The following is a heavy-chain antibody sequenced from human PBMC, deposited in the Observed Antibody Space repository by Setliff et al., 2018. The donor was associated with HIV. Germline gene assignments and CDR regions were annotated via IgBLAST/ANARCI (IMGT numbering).Heavy chain of an antibody. J-gene: IGHJ4*02. V-gene: IGHV1-8*02. Sequence: ASVKVSCKASGYTFTSYGISWVRQAPGQGLEWMGWMSPNSGDTGYAQNFQGRVTMTRDTSMNTAYMELSNLRFEDTAVYYCVRGVDAGSDYWGQGTLVTVSS. CDR3: VRGVDAGSDY. D-gene: IGHD3-10*01. CDR2: MSPNSGDT. CDR1: GYTFTSYG.